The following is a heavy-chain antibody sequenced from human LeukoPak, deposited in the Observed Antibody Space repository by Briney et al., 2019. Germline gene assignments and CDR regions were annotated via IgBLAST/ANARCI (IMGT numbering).Heavy chain of an antibody. J-gene: IGHJ6*03. D-gene: IGHD4/OR15-4a*01. V-gene: IGHV1-2*02. Sequence: ASVTVSCTASGYTFTGYYMHWVRQAPGQGLEWMGWINPNSGGTNYAQKFQGRVTMTRDTSISTAYMELSRLRSDDTAVYYCARGPVYYNDYDYYYMDVWGKGTTVTVSS. CDR3: ARGPVYYNDYDYYYMDV. CDR1: GYTFTGYY. CDR2: INPNSGGT.